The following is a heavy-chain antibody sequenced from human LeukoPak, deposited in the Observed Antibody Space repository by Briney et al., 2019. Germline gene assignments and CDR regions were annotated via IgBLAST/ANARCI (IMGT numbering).Heavy chain of an antibody. J-gene: IGHJ1*01. Sequence: GGSLRLSCAASGYTFRSYWMSWVRQAPGKGLEWVANIKQDGSEQYYVNSVKGRFTISRDNARNSLYLQLNSMRAEDMAVYYCGRVILDASSWYFQHWGQGTLVTVSS. V-gene: IGHV3-7*05. CDR2: IKQDGSEQ. CDR3: GRVILDASSWYFQH. D-gene: IGHD6-13*01. CDR1: GYTFRSYW.